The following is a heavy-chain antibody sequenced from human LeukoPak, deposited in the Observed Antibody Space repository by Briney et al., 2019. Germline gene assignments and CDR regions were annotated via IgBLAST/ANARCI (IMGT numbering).Heavy chain of an antibody. CDR1: GFTFSSYA. J-gene: IGHJ6*02. Sequence: PGGSLRLSCAASGFTFSSYAVSWVRQAPGKGLEWVSAISGSGGSTYYADSVKGRFTISRDNSKNTLYLQMNSLRAEDTAVYYCAKAPGDYELNYYYGMDVWGQGTTVTVSS. CDR3: AKAPGDYELNYYYGMDV. D-gene: IGHD4-17*01. V-gene: IGHV3-23*01. CDR2: ISGSGGST.